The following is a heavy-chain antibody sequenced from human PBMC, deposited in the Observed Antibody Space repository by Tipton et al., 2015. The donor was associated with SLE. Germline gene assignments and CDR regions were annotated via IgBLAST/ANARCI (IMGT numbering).Heavy chain of an antibody. CDR3: AKEGSYDSSGYYYGAGMDV. V-gene: IGHV3-30*18. Sequence: SLRLSCAASGFTFSIYGMHWVRQAPGKGLEWVAVIWYDGSNKYYADSVKGRFTISRDNSKNTLYLQMNSLRAEDTAAYYCAKEGSYDSSGYYYGAGMDVWGQGTTVTVSS. J-gene: IGHJ6*02. D-gene: IGHD3-22*01. CDR2: IWYDGSNK. CDR1: GFTFSIYG.